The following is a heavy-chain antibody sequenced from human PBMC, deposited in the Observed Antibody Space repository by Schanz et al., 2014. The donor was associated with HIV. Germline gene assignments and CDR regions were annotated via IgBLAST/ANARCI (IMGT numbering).Heavy chain of an antibody. D-gene: IGHD5-18*01. CDR3: ARDLDTTMVDYFDL. J-gene: IGHJ4*02. CDR1: GYTLTSFY. Sequence: QVQLVQSGAEVRKPGASVKISCKASGYTLTSFYMNWVRQAPGQGLEWMGIINPDTGSTNYAQKFQGRVTMTRDTSTNTVYMEVTSLRSDDTAVYYCARDLDTTMVDYFDLWGQGTLVTVSS. CDR2: INPDTGST. V-gene: IGHV1-46*01.